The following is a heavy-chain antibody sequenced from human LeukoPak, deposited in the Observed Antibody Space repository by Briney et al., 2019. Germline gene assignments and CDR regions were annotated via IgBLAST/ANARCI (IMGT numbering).Heavy chain of an antibody. Sequence: SETLSLTCTVSGGSISSYYWSWIRQPPGKGLEWIGYIYYSGSTNYNPSLKSRVTISVDTSKNQFSLKLSSVTDADRAVYYCARAHPTRYYMDVWGKGTTVTVSS. CDR2: IYYSGST. J-gene: IGHJ6*03. CDR3: ARAHPTRYYMDV. V-gene: IGHV4-59*01. CDR1: GGSISSYY.